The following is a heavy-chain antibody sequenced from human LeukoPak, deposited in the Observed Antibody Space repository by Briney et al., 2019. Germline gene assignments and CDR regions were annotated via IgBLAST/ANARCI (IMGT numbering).Heavy chain of an antibody. CDR2: ISSSGSTI. V-gene: IGHV3-11*01. CDR1: GFTFSNYY. J-gene: IGHJ6*02. Sequence: GGSLRLSCAASGFTFSNYYMSWIRQAPGKGLEWVSYISSSGSTIYYADSVKGRFTISRDNAKNSLYLQMNSLRAEDTAVYYCAREMAAPYYYGMDVWGQGTTVTVSS. D-gene: IGHD5-24*01. CDR3: AREMAAPYYYGMDV.